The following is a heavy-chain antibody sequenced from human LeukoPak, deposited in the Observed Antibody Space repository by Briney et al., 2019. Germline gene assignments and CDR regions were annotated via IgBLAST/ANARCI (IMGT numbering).Heavy chain of an antibody. CDR1: GYIFIGYY. J-gene: IGHJ6*02. D-gene: IGHD6-19*01. CDR3: ARVLEGYSSGWPDYYYYGMDV. CDR2: INPNSGGT. V-gene: IGHV1-2*02. Sequence: ASVTVSFMASGYIFIGYYMHWVRQAPGQGVEGMGWINPNSGGTNYAQKFQGRVTMTRNPSISTAYMELRSLRSDDTAVYYCARVLEGYSSGWPDYYYYGMDVGAKGPRSPSP.